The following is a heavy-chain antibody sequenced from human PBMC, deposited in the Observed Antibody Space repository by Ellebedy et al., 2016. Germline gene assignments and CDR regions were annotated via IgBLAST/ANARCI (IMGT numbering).Heavy chain of an antibody. CDR3: ARRAHSSPFNP. V-gene: IGHV4-59*06. J-gene: IGHJ5*02. Sequence: SETLSLTXTVSGGSISTYYWSWIRQRPGKGLEWIGYIYYGTSTHYNPSLKSRLDISVDTSKNQFSLKLTSVTAADTAVYYCARRAHSSPFNPWGQGMLVVVSS. CDR2: IYYGTST. CDR1: GGSISTYY. D-gene: IGHD6-6*01.